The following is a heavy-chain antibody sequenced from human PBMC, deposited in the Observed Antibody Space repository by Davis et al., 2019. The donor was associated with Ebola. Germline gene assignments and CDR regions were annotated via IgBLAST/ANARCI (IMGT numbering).Heavy chain of an antibody. CDR1: AFTFISYW. V-gene: IGHV3-7*03. J-gene: IGHJ4*02. Sequence: GGSLRLSCAASAFTFISYWMSWVRQAPGKGLEWVANIKEDGSQKNYVDSVKGRFIIARDNAKNSLYLQMNSLTAEDTAVYYCARTGRVFDYWGQGTLVTVSS. D-gene: IGHD3-10*01. CDR2: IKEDGSQK. CDR3: ARTGRVFDY.